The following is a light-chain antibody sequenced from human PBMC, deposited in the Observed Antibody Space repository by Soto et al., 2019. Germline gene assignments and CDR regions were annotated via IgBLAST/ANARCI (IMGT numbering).Light chain of an antibody. V-gene: IGKV4-1*01. J-gene: IGKJ1*01. CDR2: WAS. CDR1: QSVLYNSNNDSY. Sequence: DIVMTQTPDSLAVSLGERATINCKSSQSVLYNSNNDSYLTWYQQKPGQSPKVLLYWASIREAGVPDRFSGSGSGTDFTLTISSLQAEDVAVYYCQQYYSIPWTFGQGTKVESK. CDR3: QQYYSIPWT.